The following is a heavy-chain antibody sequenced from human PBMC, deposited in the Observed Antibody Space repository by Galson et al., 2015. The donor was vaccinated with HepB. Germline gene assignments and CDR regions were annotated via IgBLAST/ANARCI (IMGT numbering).Heavy chain of an antibody. D-gene: IGHD1-1*01. J-gene: IGHJ6*02. V-gene: IGHV3-11*01. CDR2: ISSSGSTI. CDR3: ATPLSDHYGTFYYYYGMDV. CDR1: GFTFSDYY. Sequence: SLRLSCAASGFTFSDYYMSWIRQAPGKGLEWVSYISSSGSTIYYADSVKGRFTISRDNAKNSLYPQMNSLRAEDTAVYYCATPLSDHYGTFYYYYGMDVWGQGTTVTVSS.